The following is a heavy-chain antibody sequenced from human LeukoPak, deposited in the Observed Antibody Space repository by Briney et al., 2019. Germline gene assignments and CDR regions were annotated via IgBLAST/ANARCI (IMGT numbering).Heavy chain of an antibody. Sequence: SETLSLTCTVSGGSISTYYWSWIRQPPGKGLEWIGYVSYSGSVTYSPSLKSRVTISVDTSKNQFSLRLTSVTAADTAVYYCARGSSDWSWYFDLWGRGTLVSVSS. CDR3: ARGSSDWSWYFDL. V-gene: IGHV4-59*01. CDR2: VSYSGSV. CDR1: GGSISTYY. D-gene: IGHD6-19*01. J-gene: IGHJ2*01.